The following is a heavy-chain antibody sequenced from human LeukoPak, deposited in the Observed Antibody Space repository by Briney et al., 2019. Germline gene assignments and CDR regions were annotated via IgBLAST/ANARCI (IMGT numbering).Heavy chain of an antibody. J-gene: IGHJ6*03. CDR3: ARGPSGYDADYYYYYMDV. Sequence: GGSLRLSCAASGFTFSSYEMNWVRQAPGKGLEWVSYISSSSSYIYYADSVKGRFTISRDNAKNSQYLQMNSLRAEDTAVYYCARGPSGYDADYYYYYMDVWGKGTTVTISS. V-gene: IGHV3-21*05. CDR2: ISSSSSYI. D-gene: IGHD5-12*01. CDR1: GFTFSSYE.